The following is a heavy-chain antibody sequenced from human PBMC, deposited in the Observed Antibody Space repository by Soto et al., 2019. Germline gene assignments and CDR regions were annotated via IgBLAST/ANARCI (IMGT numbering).Heavy chain of an antibody. Sequence: QVQLVQSGAEVKKPGASVKVSCKASGYTFTSYGISWVRQAPGQGLEWMGWISAYNGNTNYAQKLQGRVTMTTDTSTSTAYMELRCLRSDDTAVYYCAREGYYDSCGYQYGMDVWGQGTTVTVSS. J-gene: IGHJ6*02. D-gene: IGHD3-22*01. CDR2: ISAYNGNT. CDR1: GYTFTSYG. V-gene: IGHV1-18*01. CDR3: AREGYYDSCGYQYGMDV.